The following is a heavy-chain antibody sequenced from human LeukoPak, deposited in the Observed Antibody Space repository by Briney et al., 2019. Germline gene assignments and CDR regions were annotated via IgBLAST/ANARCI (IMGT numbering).Heavy chain of an antibody. CDR3: ATGKYSGYVLFYFDY. V-gene: IGHV1-24*01. D-gene: IGHD5-12*01. CDR1: GYTLTELS. J-gene: IGHJ4*02. Sequence: ASVKVSCNVSGYTLTELSMHWVRQAPGKGLEWMGGFDPEDGETIYAQKFQGRVTMTEDTSTDTAYMELSSLRSEDTAVYYCATGKYSGYVLFYFDYWGQGTLVTVSS. CDR2: FDPEDGET.